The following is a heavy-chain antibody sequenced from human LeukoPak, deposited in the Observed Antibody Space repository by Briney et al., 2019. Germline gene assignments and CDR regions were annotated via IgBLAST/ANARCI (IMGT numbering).Heavy chain of an antibody. CDR3: ARDPSGVLPSFEDY. CDR1: GYTFTGYY. CDR2: INPNSGGT. Sequence: GASVKVSCKASGYTFTGYYMHWVRQAPGQGLEWMGRINPNSGGTNYAQKLQGRVTMTTDTSTSTAYMELRSLGSDDTAVYYCARDPSGVLPSFEDYWGQGTLVTVSS. J-gene: IGHJ4*02. D-gene: IGHD2/OR15-2a*01. V-gene: IGHV1-2*06.